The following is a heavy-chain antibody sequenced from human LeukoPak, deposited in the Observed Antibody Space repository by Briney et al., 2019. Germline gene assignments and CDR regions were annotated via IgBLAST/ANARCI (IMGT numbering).Heavy chain of an antibody. CDR1: GGSISSYY. CDR3: ARGYYGSGSYLPYYYYYYMDV. J-gene: IGHJ6*03. Sequence: PSETLSLTCTVSGGSISSYYWSWIRQPPGKGLEWIGYIYYSGSTNYNPSLKSRVTISVDTSKNQFSLKLSSVTAADTAVYYCARGYYGSGSYLPYYYYYYMDVWGKGTTVTISS. D-gene: IGHD3-10*01. V-gene: IGHV4-59*01. CDR2: IYYSGST.